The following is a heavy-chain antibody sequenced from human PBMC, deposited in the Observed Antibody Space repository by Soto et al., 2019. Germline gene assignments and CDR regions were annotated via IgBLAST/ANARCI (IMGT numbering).Heavy chain of an antibody. CDR1: GGTFSSYA. J-gene: IGHJ6*02. CDR3: ARDPSGYCSSTSCDGLYGMDV. CDR2: IIPIFGTA. V-gene: IGHV1-69*01. D-gene: IGHD2-2*01. Sequence: QVQLVQSGAEVQKPGSSVKVSCKASGGTFSSYAISWVRQAPGQGLEWMGGIIPIFGTANYAQKFQGRVTTIAVESTSTVYMELSRLRFEDTAVYYCARDPSGYCSSTSCDGLYGMDVWGQGTTVTVSS.